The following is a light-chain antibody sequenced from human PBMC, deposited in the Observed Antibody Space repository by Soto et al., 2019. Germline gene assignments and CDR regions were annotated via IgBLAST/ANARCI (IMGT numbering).Light chain of an antibody. J-gene: IGLJ2*01. CDR3: QSYNNIIGV. CDR2: EDD. Sequence: NFMLTQPPSVSESPGKTVTISCTRSSGSIASNFVQWYQQRPGSAPTTVIYEDDQRPSGVPGRFSGSIDRSSNSASLTISGLKTEDEADYYCQSYNNIIGVFGGGTKLTVL. V-gene: IGLV6-57*04. CDR1: SGSIASNF.